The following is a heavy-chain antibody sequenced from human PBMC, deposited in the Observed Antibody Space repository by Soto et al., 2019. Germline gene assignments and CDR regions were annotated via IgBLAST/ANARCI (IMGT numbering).Heavy chain of an antibody. CDR3: ARENSGITGTTESIDAFDI. CDR1: GYTFTSYY. J-gene: IGHJ3*02. D-gene: IGHD1-7*01. Sequence: ASVKVSCKASGYTFTSYYMHWVRQAPGQGLEWMGIINPSGGSTSYAQKFQGRVTMTRDTSTSTVYMELSSLRSEDTAVYYCARENSGITGTTESIDAFDIWGQGTMVTVSS. V-gene: IGHV1-46*03. CDR2: INPSGGST.